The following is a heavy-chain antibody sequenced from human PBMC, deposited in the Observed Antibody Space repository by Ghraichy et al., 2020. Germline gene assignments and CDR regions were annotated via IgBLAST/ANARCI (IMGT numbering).Heavy chain of an antibody. D-gene: IGHD3-10*01. CDR2: IKQDGSEK. CDR3: ARDRIIGLYGSGIYYNYHSFDI. CDR1: GFTFSSYW. V-gene: IGHV3-7*03. J-gene: IGHJ3*02. Sequence: GGSLRLSCAASGFTFSSYWMSWVRQAPGKGLEWVANIKQDGSEKYYVDSVKGRFTISRDNAKNSLYLQMNSLRAEDTAVYYCARDRIIGLYGSGIYYNYHSFDIWGQGTMVTVSS.